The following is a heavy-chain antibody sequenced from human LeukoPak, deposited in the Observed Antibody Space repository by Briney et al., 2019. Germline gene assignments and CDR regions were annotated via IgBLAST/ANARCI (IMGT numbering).Heavy chain of an antibody. V-gene: IGHV4-31*03. D-gene: IGHD4-17*01. J-gene: IGHJ4*02. CDR3: AREGRDYGDYVGVFDY. CDR1: GDSISSGGYY. CDR2: IYYSGST. Sequence: PSETLSLTCSVSGDSISSGGYYWSWIRQHPGKGLECIGYIYYSGSTYYNPSLKSRVTISGDTSKNQFSLKLSSVTAADTAVYYCAREGRDYGDYVGVFDYWGQGTLVTVSS.